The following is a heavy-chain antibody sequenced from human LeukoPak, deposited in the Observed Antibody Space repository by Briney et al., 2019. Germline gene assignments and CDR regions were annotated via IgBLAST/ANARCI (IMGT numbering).Heavy chain of an antibody. CDR3: ARGSPASGRFPFNY. CDR2: ISPNSGDT. J-gene: IGHJ4*02. V-gene: IGHV1-2*02. D-gene: IGHD6-19*01. Sequence: ASVKVSCKASGYTFTDYYMHWVRQAPGQGLEWMGWISPNSGDTKYAQNFQGEVTMTRDTSISTAYMELSNLNSDDTAVYYCARGSPASGRFPFNYWGQGTLVTVSS. CDR1: GYTFTDYY.